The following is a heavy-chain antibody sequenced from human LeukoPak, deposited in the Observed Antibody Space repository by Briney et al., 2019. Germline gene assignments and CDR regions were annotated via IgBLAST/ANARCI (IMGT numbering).Heavy chain of an antibody. Sequence: SETLSLTCTVSGGSISRSGYYWGWIRQPPGKGLEWIGSIYYSGSTYYDPSLKSRVTISVDTSKNQFSLKLSSATAADTAVYYCARLGGCYYLVDYWGQGTLVTVSS. CDR1: GGSISRSGYY. CDR2: IYYSGST. D-gene: IGHD1-26*01. V-gene: IGHV4-39*07. J-gene: IGHJ4*02. CDR3: ARLGGCYYLVDY.